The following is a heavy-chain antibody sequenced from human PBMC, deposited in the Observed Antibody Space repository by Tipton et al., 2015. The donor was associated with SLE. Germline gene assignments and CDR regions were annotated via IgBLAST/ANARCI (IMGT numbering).Heavy chain of an antibody. CDR2: INHSGST. CDR1: GGSFSGYY. D-gene: IGHD4-17*01. Sequence: LRLSCAVYGGSFSGYYWSWIRQPPGKGLEWIGEINHSGSTNYNPSLKSRVTISVDTSKNQFSLKLSSVTAADTAVYYCAKDLGGYGDYEGQGYWGQGTLVTVSS. J-gene: IGHJ4*02. V-gene: IGHV4-34*01. CDR3: AKDLGGYGDYEGQGY.